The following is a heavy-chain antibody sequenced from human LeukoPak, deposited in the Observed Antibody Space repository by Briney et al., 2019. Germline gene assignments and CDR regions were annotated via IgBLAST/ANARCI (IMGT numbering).Heavy chain of an antibody. CDR2: ISSSSSTI. CDR3: ARDPLPRRGDYYYYYMDV. CDR1: GFTFSSYS. J-gene: IGHJ6*03. Sequence: GGSLRLSCAASGFTFSSYSMNWVRQAPGKGLEWVSYISSSSSTIYYADSVKGRFTISRDNAKNSLYLQMNSLRAEDTAVYYCARDPLPRRGDYYYYYMDVWGKGTTVTVSS. V-gene: IGHV3-48*04. D-gene: IGHD3-10*01.